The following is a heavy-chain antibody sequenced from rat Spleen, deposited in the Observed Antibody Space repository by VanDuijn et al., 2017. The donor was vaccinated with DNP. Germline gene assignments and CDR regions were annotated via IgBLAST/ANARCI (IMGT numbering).Heavy chain of an antibody. CDR2: IHTGGSTT. CDR3: ARATHTTGIPFYFDY. V-gene: IGHV5S14*01. J-gene: IGHJ2*01. CDR1: GFSFNKYG. D-gene: IGHD1-7*01. Sequence: EVQLVESGGGLVQPGRSLKLSCAASGFSFNKYGMAWVRQTPTKGLEWVASIHTGGSTTYYRDSVKGRFTISRDNAKNTQYLQMDSLRSEDTATYYCARATHTTGIPFYFDYWGQGVMVTVSS.